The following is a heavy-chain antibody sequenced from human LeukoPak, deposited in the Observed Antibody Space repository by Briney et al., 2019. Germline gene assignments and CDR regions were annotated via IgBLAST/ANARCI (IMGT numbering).Heavy chain of an antibody. Sequence: SETLSLTCTVSGGSISSYYWSWIRQPPGKGLEWIGYIYYSGSTDYNPSLKSRVTISVDTSKNQFSLKVSSVTAADTAVYYCARFGYRYFDYWGQGTLATVSS. D-gene: IGHD6-25*01. CDR1: GGSISSYY. V-gene: IGHV4-59*01. CDR3: ARFGYRYFDY. J-gene: IGHJ4*02. CDR2: IYYSGST.